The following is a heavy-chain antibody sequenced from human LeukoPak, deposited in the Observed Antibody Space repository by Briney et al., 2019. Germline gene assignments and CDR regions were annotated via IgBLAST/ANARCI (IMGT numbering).Heavy chain of an antibody. CDR3: ARLPPDY. D-gene: IGHD3-16*01. J-gene: IGHJ4*02. Sequence: GGSLRLSCAASGFTFSSYGMHWVRQAPGKGLEWVAFIRDDGSNKHYADSVKGRFTISRDNSKNTLYVQMNSLTAADTAVYYCARLPPDYWGQGTLVIVSS. V-gene: IGHV3-30*02. CDR2: IRDDGSNK. CDR1: GFTFSSYG.